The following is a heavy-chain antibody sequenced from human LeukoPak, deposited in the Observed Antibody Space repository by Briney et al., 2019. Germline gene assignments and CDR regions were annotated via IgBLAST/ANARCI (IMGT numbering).Heavy chain of an antibody. CDR2: ISTSEITT. V-gene: IGHV3-48*01. CDR3: ARVDTVTKCWALDY. D-gene: IGHD3-9*01. Sequence: GGSLRLSCADSGFTFNSYSMNWVRQAPGKGLEWVSYISTSEITTYYADSVKGRFTISRDEAKKSLYLHMHSLRAEDTAIYYCARVDTVTKCWALDYWGPGALVTVSS. J-gene: IGHJ4*02. CDR1: GFTFNSYS.